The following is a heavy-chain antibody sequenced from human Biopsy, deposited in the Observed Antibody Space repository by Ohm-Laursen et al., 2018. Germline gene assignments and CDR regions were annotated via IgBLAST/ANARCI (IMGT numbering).Heavy chain of an antibody. D-gene: IGHD3-22*01. CDR1: GFSFTGYY. J-gene: IGHJ4*02. V-gene: IGHV1-8*02. Sequence: ASVKVSCKASGFSFTGYYIHWVRQAPGQGLEWMGWMNPNSGNTGYAQKFQGRVTMIRNTSISTAYMELSSLTSVDTAVYYCARDFNYDGGGSFNFDYWGQGTLVTVSS. CDR3: ARDFNYDGGGSFNFDY. CDR2: MNPNSGNT.